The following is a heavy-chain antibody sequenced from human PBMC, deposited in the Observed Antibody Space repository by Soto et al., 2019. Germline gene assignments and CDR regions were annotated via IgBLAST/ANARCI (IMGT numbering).Heavy chain of an antibody. CDR3: AYRAATSGESY. CDR2: IYWDDDK. CDR1: GFSLKTSGVG. J-gene: IGHJ4*02. D-gene: IGHD1-26*01. Sequence: QISLKESGPTLVKPTQTLTLTCNFSGFSLKTSGVGVGWIRQPPGKALEWLALIYWDDDKRYSPSLKNRLTIPKDTSKNQVVLTLTNMDPADTATYYFAYRAATSGESYWGPGTLVTVSS. V-gene: IGHV2-5*02.